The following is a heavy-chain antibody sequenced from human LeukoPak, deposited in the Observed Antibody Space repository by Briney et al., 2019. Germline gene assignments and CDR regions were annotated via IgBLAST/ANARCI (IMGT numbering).Heavy chain of an antibody. CDR1: GGSISSYH. CDR2: IYYSGST. Sequence: PSETLSLTCTVSGGSISSYHWSWIRQPPGKGLEWIGYIYYSGSTNYNPSLKSRVTISVDTSKNQFSLKLSSVTAADTAVYYCARRLERRSPFDYWGQGTLVTVSS. V-gene: IGHV4-59*01. CDR3: ARRLERRSPFDY. D-gene: IGHD1-1*01. J-gene: IGHJ4*02.